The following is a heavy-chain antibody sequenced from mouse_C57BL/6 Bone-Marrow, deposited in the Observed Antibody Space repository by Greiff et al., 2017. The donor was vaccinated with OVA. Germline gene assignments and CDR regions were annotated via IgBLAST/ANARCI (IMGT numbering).Heavy chain of an antibody. D-gene: IGHD2-2*01. CDR2: IWSDGST. Sequence: QVQLKESGPGLVAPSGFSLTSYGVHWVRQPPGKGLEWLVVIWSDGSTTYNSALKSRLSISKDNSKSQVFLKMNSLQTDDTAMYYCARHRGNDAMDYWGQGTSVTVSS. V-gene: IGHV2-6-1*01. CDR1: GFSLTSYG. J-gene: IGHJ4*01. CDR3: ARHRGNDAMDY.